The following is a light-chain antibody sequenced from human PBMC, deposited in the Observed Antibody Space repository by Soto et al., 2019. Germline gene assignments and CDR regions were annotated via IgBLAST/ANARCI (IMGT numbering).Light chain of an antibody. Sequence: QPVLTLPPSASGTPGQRVTISCSGSSSNIGGNTVNWYQQVPGTAPKLLIYSNNQRPSGVPDRFSGSKSGTSASLAISGLQSEDEADYYCAAWDDSLNGWVFGGGTKLTVL. CDR2: SNN. J-gene: IGLJ3*02. V-gene: IGLV1-44*01. CDR3: AAWDDSLNGWV. CDR1: SSNIGGNT.